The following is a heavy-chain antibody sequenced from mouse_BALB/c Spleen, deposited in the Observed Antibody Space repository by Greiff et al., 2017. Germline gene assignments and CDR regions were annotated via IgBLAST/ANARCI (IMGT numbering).Heavy chain of an antibody. CDR2: INPGSGGT. D-gene: IGHD2-4*01. J-gene: IGHJ2*01. CDR3: ARGSMITANFDY. V-gene: IGHV1-54*01. CDR1: GYAFTNYL. Sequence: QVQLKESGAELVRPGTSVKVSCKASGYAFTNYLIEWVKQRPGQGLEWIGVINPGSGGTNYNEKFKGKATLTADKSSSTAYMQLSSLTSDDSAVYFCARGSMITANFDYWGQGTTLTVSS.